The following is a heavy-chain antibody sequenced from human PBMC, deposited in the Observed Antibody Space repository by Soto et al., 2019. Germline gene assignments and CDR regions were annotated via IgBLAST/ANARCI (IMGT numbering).Heavy chain of an antibody. D-gene: IGHD3-3*01. Sequence: EVQLVESGGGWVKPGGSLRLSCAASGFTCSDAWMAWVRQAPGKGLERVGHIESKSDGGTTDLAAPVKGRFTIPRDDSKNTLYLQMNSLKTEDTAVYYCTSRLSIFYGMDVWGQGTTVNVSS. CDR1: GFTCSDAW. CDR2: IESKSDGGTT. CDR3: TSRLSIFYGMDV. V-gene: IGHV3-15*04. J-gene: IGHJ6*02.